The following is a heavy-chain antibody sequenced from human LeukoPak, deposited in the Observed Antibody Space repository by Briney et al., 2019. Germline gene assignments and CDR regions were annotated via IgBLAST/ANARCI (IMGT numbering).Heavy chain of an antibody. CDR1: GFTFSSYS. D-gene: IGHD2-15*01. J-gene: IGHJ4*02. V-gene: IGHV3-21*01. CDR2: ISSSSSYI. Sequence: PGGSLRLSCAASGFTFSSYSMNWVRQAPGKGLEWVSSISSSSSYIYYADSVKGRFTISRDNAKNSLYLQMNSLRAEDTAVYYCAREPTGYCSGGSCYPDYWGQGTLVTVSS. CDR3: AREPTGYCSGGSCYPDY.